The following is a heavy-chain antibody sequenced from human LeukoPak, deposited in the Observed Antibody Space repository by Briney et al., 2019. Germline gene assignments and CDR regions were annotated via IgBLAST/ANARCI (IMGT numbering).Heavy chain of an antibody. J-gene: IGHJ4*02. D-gene: IGHD1-26*01. CDR2: IKQDGSEK. V-gene: IGHV3-7*01. CDR1: GFTFSRYW. Sequence: GGSLRLSCAASGFTFSRYWMSWVRQAPGKGLEWVANIKQDGSEKYYVDSVKARFTISRDNAKHLVYLQMNSLRAEDTGVYYCARGHTLSAFDYWGQGTLVTVSS. CDR3: ARGHTLSAFDY.